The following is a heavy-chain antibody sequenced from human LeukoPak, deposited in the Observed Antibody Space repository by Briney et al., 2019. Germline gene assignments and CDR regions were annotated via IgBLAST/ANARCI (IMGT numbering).Heavy chain of an antibody. CDR1: GYTFTSYA. D-gene: IGHD3-22*01. CDR2: INTNTGNP. CDR3: ARAEYYYDSSGYYQVDY. Sequence: ASVKVSCKASGYTFTSYAMKWVRQAPGQGLEWMGWINTNTGNPTYAQGFPGRFVFSLDTSVSTAYLQISSLKAEDTAVYYCARAEYYYDSSGYYQVDYWGQGTLVTVSS. V-gene: IGHV7-4-1*02. J-gene: IGHJ4*02.